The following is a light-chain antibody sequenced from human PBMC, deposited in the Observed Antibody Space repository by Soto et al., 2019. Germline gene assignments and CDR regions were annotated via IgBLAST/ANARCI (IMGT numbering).Light chain of an antibody. J-gene: IGLJ2*01. Sequence: QSVLTQPPSVSAAPGQKVTISCSGSSSNIGNNYVSWYQQIPGTAPKLLIYDNNKRPSGIPDRFSGSKSGTSATLGITGLQTGDEADYYCGTWDSSLSAVVFGGGTKVT. CDR1: SSNIGNNY. CDR2: DNN. CDR3: GTWDSSLSAVV. V-gene: IGLV1-51*01.